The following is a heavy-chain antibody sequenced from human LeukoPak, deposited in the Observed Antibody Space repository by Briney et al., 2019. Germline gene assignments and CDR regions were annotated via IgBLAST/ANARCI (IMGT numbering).Heavy chain of an antibody. V-gene: IGHV3-23*01. D-gene: IGHD3-10*01. CDR1: GFTFSSYA. Sequence: GGSLRLSCAASGFTFSSYAMSWVRQAPGKGLEWVSSITGSGASTYYADSVKGRFTISRDNSKNTLYLQMNSLRAEDAAVYYCAKLDYYGTHWGQGTLVTVSS. J-gene: IGHJ4*02. CDR3: AKLDYYGTH. CDR2: ITGSGAST.